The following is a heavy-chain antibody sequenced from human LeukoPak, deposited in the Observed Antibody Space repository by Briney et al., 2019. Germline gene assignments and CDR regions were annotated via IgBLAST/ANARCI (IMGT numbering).Heavy chain of an antibody. D-gene: IGHD3-10*01. V-gene: IGHV3-23*01. Sequence: SGGSLRLSCAASGFTFSTYGMSWVRQAPGKGMEWAAAITGSGGSTFYADSVKGRFTISRDNSKNTLYLQMNSLRAEDTAVYYCARVRFYDYGSGRLGYKRDYYYMDVWGKGTTVTISS. CDR1: GFTFSTYG. CDR3: ARVRFYDYGSGRLGYKRDYYYMDV. J-gene: IGHJ6*03. CDR2: ITGSGGST.